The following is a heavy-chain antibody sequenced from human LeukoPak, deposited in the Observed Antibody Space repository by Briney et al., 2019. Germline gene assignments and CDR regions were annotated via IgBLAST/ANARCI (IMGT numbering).Heavy chain of an antibody. CDR2: INPDGSAK. D-gene: IGHD4-23*01. Sequence: PGGSLRLSCATSGFTFRSYWMTWVRQAPGRGLEWVANINPDGSAKYHVDSVRGRFTISRDNAENSLYLQMNSLRAEDMAVYYCARAFESGNSDAGYWGQGTLVTVSS. V-gene: IGHV3-7*04. CDR3: ARAFESGNSDAGY. CDR1: GFTFRSYW. J-gene: IGHJ4*02.